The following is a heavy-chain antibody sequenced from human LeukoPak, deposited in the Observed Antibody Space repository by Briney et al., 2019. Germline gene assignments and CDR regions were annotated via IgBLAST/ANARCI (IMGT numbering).Heavy chain of an antibody. CDR1: GITFSSYA. Sequence: GGTLRLSCAASGITFSSYAMSWVRQAPGKGLEWVSAISGSGGSTYYADSVKGRFTISRDNSKNTLYLQMNSLRAEDTAVYYCAKDAPFSYYYYYYMDVWGKGTTVTVSS. CDR3: AKDAPFSYYYYYYMDV. J-gene: IGHJ6*03. CDR2: ISGSGGST. V-gene: IGHV3-23*01.